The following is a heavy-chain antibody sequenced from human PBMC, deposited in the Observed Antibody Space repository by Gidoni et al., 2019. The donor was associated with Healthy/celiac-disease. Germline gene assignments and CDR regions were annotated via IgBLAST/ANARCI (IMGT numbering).Heavy chain of an antibody. D-gene: IGHD2-15*01. CDR3: ARHEGGKKTGYFDY. V-gene: IGHV4-59*08. Sequence: QVQLQESGPGLVKPSETLPLTCTVSGGPISSYSWSWSRQPPGKGLEWIWYIYYSGSPNYNPSLKSRVTISVDTSKNQFSLKLSSVTAADTAVYYCARHEGGKKTGYFDYWGQGTLVTVSS. CDR2: IYYSGSP. J-gene: IGHJ4*02. CDR1: GGPISSYS.